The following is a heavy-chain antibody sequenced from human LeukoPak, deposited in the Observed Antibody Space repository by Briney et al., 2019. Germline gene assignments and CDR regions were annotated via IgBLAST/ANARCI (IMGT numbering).Heavy chain of an antibody. CDR1: GFTFSSYG. V-gene: IGHV3-30*02. CDR3: AKDGGVGWLRFMVY. Sequence: PGGSLRLSCAASGFTFSSYGMHWVRQAPGKGLEWVAFIRYDGSNKYYADSVKGRFTISRDNSKNTLYLQMNSLRAEDTAVYCCAKDGGVGWLRFMVYWGQGTLVAVSS. D-gene: IGHD5-12*01. J-gene: IGHJ4*02. CDR2: IRYDGSNK.